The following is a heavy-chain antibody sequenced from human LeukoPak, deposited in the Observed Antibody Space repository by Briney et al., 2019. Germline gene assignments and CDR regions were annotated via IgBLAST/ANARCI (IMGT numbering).Heavy chain of an antibody. CDR3: ARGWKWLGYDY. J-gene: IGHJ4*02. CDR1: GFTLSGYA. CDR2: TWNDGSNK. D-gene: IGHD6-19*01. V-gene: IGHV3-33*01. Sequence: PGRSLSLSCAASGFTLSGYAMHRVRQAARKGLEWVSGTWNDGSNKYYAESVKGRFTISRDNSKNTLYLQMKSLRAEDTAVYYCARGWKWLGYDYWGQGPLVTVSS.